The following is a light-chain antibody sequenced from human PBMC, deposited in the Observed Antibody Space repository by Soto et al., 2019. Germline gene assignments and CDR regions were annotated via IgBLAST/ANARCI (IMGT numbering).Light chain of an antibody. CDR1: SSDVGAYHY. Sequence: QSALTQPASVSGSPGQSITISCTGTSSDVGAYHYVSWYQHHPGKAPKLMIYQVTNRPSGVSDRFSGSKSGNTASLTISGLWADDEADYYCTSYSSTDTFYVFGTGTKLTVL. CDR2: QVT. J-gene: IGLJ1*01. CDR3: TSYSSTDTFYV. V-gene: IGLV2-14*01.